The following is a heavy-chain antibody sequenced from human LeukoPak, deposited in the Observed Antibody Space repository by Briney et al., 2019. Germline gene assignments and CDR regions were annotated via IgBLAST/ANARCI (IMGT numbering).Heavy chain of an antibody. V-gene: IGHV3-74*01. D-gene: IGHD3-10*01. CDR2: INSDGSST. Sequence: GGSLRLSCAASGFTFSSYWMHWARQAPGKGLVWVSRINSDGSSTSYADSVKGRFTISRDNAKNTLYLQMNSLRAEDTAVYYCARGYGSGSYGYYYMDVWGKGTTVTISS. CDR3: ARGYGSGSYGYYYMDV. CDR1: GFTFSSYW. J-gene: IGHJ6*03.